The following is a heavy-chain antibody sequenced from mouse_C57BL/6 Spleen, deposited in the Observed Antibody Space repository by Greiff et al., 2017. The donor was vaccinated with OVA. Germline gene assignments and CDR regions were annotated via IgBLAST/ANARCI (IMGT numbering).Heavy chain of an antibody. CDR1: GYTFTDYY. J-gene: IGHJ1*03. CDR3: ARRVYGSSYGYFDV. CDR2: IYPGSGNT. D-gene: IGHD1-1*01. Sequence: QVQLQQSGAELVRPGASVKLSCKASGYTFTDYYINWVKQRPGQGLEWIARIYPGSGNTYYNEKFKGKATLTAEKSSSTAYMQLSSLTSEDSAVYFCARRVYGSSYGYFDVWGTGTTVTVSS. V-gene: IGHV1-76*01.